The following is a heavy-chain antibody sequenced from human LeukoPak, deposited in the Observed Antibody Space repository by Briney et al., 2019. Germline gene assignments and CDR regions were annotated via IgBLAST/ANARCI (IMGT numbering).Heavy chain of an antibody. V-gene: IGHV4-39*07. CDR2: IYYSGST. J-gene: IGHJ4*02. D-gene: IGHD3-22*01. Sequence: SETLSLTCTVSGGSISSSSYYWGWIRQPPGKGLEWIGSIYYSGSTYYNPSLKSRVTISVDTSKNQFSLKLSSVTAADMAVYYCARDPSSGVYYYDSSGYYEQLFDYWGQGTLVTVSS. CDR1: GGSISSSSYY. CDR3: ARDPSSGVYYYDSSGYYEQLFDY.